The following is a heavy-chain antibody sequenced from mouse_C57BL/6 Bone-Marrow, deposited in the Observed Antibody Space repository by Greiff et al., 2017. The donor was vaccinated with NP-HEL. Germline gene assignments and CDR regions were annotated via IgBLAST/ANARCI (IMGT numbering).Heavy chain of an antibody. Sequence: GGGLVQPKGSLKLSCAASGFTFNTYAMNWVRQAPGKGLEWVARIRSKSNNYATYYADSVKDRFTISRDDSQSMLYLQMNNLKTEDTAMYYCVRCYGNLRYFDVWGAGTTVTVSS. CDR1: GFTFNTYA. D-gene: IGHD2-1*01. CDR2: IRSKSNNYAT. CDR3: VRCYGNLRYFDV. J-gene: IGHJ1*01. V-gene: IGHV10-1*02.